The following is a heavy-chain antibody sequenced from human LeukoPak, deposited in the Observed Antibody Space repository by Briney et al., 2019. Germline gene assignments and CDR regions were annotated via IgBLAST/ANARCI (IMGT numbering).Heavy chain of an antibody. J-gene: IGHJ4*02. CDR1: GGTFSSYA. V-gene: IGHV1-69*06. CDR2: IIPIFGTA. Sequence: ASVKVSCKASGGTFSSYAISWVRQAPGQGLEWMGGIIPIFGTANYAQKFQGRVTITADKSTSTAYMELSSLRSEDTAVYYCAGIGGLRDDILTGYYNWGQGTLVTVSS. CDR3: AGIGGLRDDILTGYYN. D-gene: IGHD3-9*01.